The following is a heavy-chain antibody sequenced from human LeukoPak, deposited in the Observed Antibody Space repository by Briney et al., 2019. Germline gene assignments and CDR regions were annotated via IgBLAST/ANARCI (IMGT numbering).Heavy chain of an antibody. J-gene: IGHJ4*02. Sequence: GGSLRLSCAASGFTFSSYAMSWVRQAPGKGLEWVSSISSSSSYIYYADSVKGRFTISRDNAKNSLYLQMNSLRAEDTAVYYCARDRKQLVSYFDYWGQGTLVTVSS. CDR3: ARDRKQLVSYFDY. CDR1: GFTFSSYA. D-gene: IGHD6-6*01. V-gene: IGHV3-21*01. CDR2: ISSSSSYI.